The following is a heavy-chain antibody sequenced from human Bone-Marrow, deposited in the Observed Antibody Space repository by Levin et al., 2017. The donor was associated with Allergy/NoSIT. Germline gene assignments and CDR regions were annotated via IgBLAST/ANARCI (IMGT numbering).Heavy chain of an antibody. D-gene: IGHD2-2*01. J-gene: IGHJ6*03. CDR2: ISYDGSNK. Sequence: GESLKISCAASGFTFSSYGMHWVRQAPGKGLEWVAVISYDGSNKYYADSVKGRFTISRDNSKNTLYLQMNSLRAEDTAVYYCAKDPTIYYYYMDVWGKGTTVTVSS. CDR3: AKDPTIYYYYMDV. V-gene: IGHV3-30*18. CDR1: GFTFSSYG.